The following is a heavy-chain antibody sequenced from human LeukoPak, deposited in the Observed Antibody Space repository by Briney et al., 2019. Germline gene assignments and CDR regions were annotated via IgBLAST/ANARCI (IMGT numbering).Heavy chain of an antibody. Sequence: GGSLRLSCAASGFTFSSYGMHWVRQAPGKGLEWVAVIWFDGSNKFYADSVKGRFTISRDNSKNTLYLQMNSLRAEDTAVYYCAKSGIAYCGGDCYSDMYNWFDPWGQGTLVTVSS. J-gene: IGHJ5*02. CDR3: AKSGIAYCGGDCYSDMYNWFDP. CDR1: GFTFSSYG. V-gene: IGHV3-33*06. CDR2: IWFDGSNK. D-gene: IGHD2-21*02.